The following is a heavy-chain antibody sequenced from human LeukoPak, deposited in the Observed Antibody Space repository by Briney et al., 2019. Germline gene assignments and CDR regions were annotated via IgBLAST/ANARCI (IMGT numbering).Heavy chain of an antibody. CDR2: IKQDGSEK. J-gene: IGHJ3*02. Sequence: GGSLRLSCAASGFTFSSYWMSWVRQAPGKGLEWVANIKQDGSEKYYVDSVKGRFTISRDNAKNSLYLQMNSLRAEDTAVYFCVGDYRYSYGRDAFDIWGQGTMVTVSS. CDR1: GFTFSSYW. CDR3: VGDYRYSYGRDAFDI. D-gene: IGHD5-18*01. V-gene: IGHV3-7*01.